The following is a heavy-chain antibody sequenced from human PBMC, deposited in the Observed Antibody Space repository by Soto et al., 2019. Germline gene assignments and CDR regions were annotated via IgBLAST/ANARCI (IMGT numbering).Heavy chain of an antibody. D-gene: IGHD4-17*01. J-gene: IGHJ4*02. Sequence: QVQLVQSGGEEKTSGASVKVSCKTSGYMFSSYGIGWVRQAPGPGLEWVGWISCYNGQTNYAEKVNGRVTMTTDKSTSTVHMELRNLRSDDTDMYYCARGPGCVEYADYCYFDYWGQGTLVTVSS. V-gene: IGHV1-18*01. CDR1: GYMFSSYG. CDR2: ISCYNGQT. CDR3: ARGPGCVEYADYCYFDY.